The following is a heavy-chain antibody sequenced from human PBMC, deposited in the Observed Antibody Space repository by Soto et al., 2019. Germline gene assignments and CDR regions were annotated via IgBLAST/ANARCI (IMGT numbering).Heavy chain of an antibody. V-gene: IGHV3-74*01. CDR1: GFTFSSYW. CDR3: VRASGYDFDS. Sequence: EVLLVESGGGLVQPGGSLRLSCAASGFTFSSYWMHWVRQAPGKGLVWVSRINGDGSDTIYADSVKGRFTMSRDSAKNTLYLQMNSLRAEDTAVYYCVRASGYDFDSWGQGTLVTVSS. CDR2: INGDGSDT. J-gene: IGHJ4*02. D-gene: IGHD5-12*01.